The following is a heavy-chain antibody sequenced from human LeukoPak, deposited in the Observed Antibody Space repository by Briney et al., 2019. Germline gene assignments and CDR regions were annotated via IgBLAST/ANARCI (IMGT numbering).Heavy chain of an antibody. J-gene: IGHJ6*02. V-gene: IGHV1-2*02. Sequence: ASVNVSCNASGYIFTGYYMHGVRQAPGEGHEWMGWINPNGGGTNYVQKLQGRVTMPRDTSISTAYMELSRLRSHDTAVYYCARGARLNDYYGMDVWGQGTTVTVSS. CDR2: INPNGGGT. CDR1: GYIFTGYY. CDR3: ARGARLNDYYGMDV. D-gene: IGHD1-1*01.